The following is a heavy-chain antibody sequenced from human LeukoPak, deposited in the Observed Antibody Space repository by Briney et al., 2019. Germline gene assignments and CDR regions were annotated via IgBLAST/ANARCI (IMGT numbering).Heavy chain of an antibody. CDR3: ARVESYRGSYYGASGY. Sequence: GASVKVSCKASGYTFTSYYMHWVRQAPGQGLEWMGIINPSGGSTSYAQKFQGRVTMTRDTSTSTVYMEVSSLRSEDTAIYYCARVESYRGSYYGASGYWGQGTLVTVSS. CDR1: GYTFTSYY. V-gene: IGHV1-46*01. D-gene: IGHD1-26*01. CDR2: INPSGGST. J-gene: IGHJ4*02.